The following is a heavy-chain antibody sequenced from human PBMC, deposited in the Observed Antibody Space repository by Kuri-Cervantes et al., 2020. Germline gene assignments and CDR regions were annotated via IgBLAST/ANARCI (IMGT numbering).Heavy chain of an antibody. CDR1: GFTFSSYA. CDR2: ISGSGGST. D-gene: IGHD2-15*01. CDR3: AKVLSYDDIVVVVAATFDALDI. Sequence: GESLKISCAASGFTFSSYAMSWVRQAPGKGLEWVSAISGSGGSTYYADSVKGRFTISRDNSKNTLYLQMNSLRAEDTAVYYCAKVLSYDDIVVVVAATFDALDIWGQGTMVTVSS. J-gene: IGHJ3*02. V-gene: IGHV3-23*01.